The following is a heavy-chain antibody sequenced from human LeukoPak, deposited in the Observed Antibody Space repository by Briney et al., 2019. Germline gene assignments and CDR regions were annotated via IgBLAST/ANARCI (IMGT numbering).Heavy chain of an antibody. D-gene: IGHD3-10*01. CDR3: AKGARDSGSYYSALHY. CDR1: EFIVSRNY. CDR2: ISASGNNT. Sequence: PGGSLRLSCAASEFIVSRNYMNWVRQAPGKGLEWVSGISASGNNTYYAVSVKGRFTISRDNSKNTLYVQMDSLRAEDTAVYYCAKGARDSGSYYSALHYWGQGTLVTVSS. V-gene: IGHV3-23*01. J-gene: IGHJ4*02.